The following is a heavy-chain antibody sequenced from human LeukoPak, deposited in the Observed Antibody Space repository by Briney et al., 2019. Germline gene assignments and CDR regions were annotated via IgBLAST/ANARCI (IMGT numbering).Heavy chain of an antibody. J-gene: IGHJ6*03. CDR1: GYTFTGYY. Sequence: ASVKVSCKASGYTFTGYYMHWVRQAPGQGLEWMGRINPNSGGTNYAQKFQGRVTMTRDTSISTAYMELSRLRSDDTAVYYCARFVAAEYYYYYYYMDVWGKGTTVTVSS. CDR3: ARFVAAEYYYYYYYMDV. CDR2: INPNSGGT. D-gene: IGHD6-13*01. V-gene: IGHV1-2*06.